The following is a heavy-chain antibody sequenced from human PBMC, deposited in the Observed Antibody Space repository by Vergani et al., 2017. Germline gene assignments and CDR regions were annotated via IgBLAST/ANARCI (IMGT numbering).Heavy chain of an antibody. D-gene: IGHD5-12*01. J-gene: IGHJ4*02. V-gene: IGHV4-34*01. CDR3: ARTRWWLRTLPTTQNYFDY. CDR2: INHSGRP. CDR1: GGSFSGYY. Sequence: QVQLQQWGAGLLKPSETLSLTCAVYGGSFSGYYWSWIGQPPGKGLEWIGEINHSGRPNSNPSLKSRVTISVDTSKNKFSRKLGSVTAADTAVYYCARTRWWLRTLPTTQNYFDYWGQGTLVTVSS.